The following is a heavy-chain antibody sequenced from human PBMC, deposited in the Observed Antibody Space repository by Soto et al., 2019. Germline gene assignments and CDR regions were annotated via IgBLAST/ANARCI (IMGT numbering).Heavy chain of an antibody. CDR1: GFTFSSYA. CDR2: ISSNGGST. D-gene: IGHD5-18*01. CDR3: AGEDTAMVVSFGRPHEYYFDY. J-gene: IGHJ4*02. Sequence: PGGSLRLSCAASGFTFSSYAMHWVRQAPGKGLEYVSAISSNGGSTYYANSVKGRFTISRDNSKNTLYLQMGSLRAEDMAVYYCAGEDTAMVVSFGRPHEYYFDYWGQGTLVTVSS. V-gene: IGHV3-64*01.